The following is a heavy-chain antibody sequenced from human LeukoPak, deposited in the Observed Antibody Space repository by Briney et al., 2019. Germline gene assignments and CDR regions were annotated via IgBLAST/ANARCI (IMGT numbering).Heavy chain of an antibody. Sequence: GSXRLSCXASGFTFSSYWMSWVRQAPGKGLEWVANIKQDGSEKYYVDSVKGRFTISRDNAKNSLYLQMNSLRAEDTAVYYCASSYSSGWYYSYWGQGTLVTVSS. J-gene: IGHJ4*02. D-gene: IGHD6-19*01. CDR1: GFTFSSYW. V-gene: IGHV3-7*01. CDR2: IKQDGSEK. CDR3: ASSYSSGWYYSY.